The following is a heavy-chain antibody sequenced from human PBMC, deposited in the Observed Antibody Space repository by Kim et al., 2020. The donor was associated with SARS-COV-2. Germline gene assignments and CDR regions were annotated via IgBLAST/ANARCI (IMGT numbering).Heavy chain of an antibody. Sequence: DYARSVKRRITINAETSKNPFSLQLNSVSPEDTAVYYCARDTPGQKAYDIWGQGTMVTVSS. CDR3: ARDTPGQKAYDI. V-gene: IGHV6-1*01. J-gene: IGHJ3*02.